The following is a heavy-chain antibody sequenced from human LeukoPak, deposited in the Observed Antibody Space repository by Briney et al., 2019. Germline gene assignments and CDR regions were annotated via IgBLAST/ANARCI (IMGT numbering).Heavy chain of an antibody. Sequence: GGSLRLSCAASGVTFSSYSMNWVRQAPGKGLEWVSSISSSSSYIYYADSVKGRFTISRDNAKNSLYLQMNSLRAEDTAVYYCARDLSAIAVAGTGFDYWGQGTLVTVSS. V-gene: IGHV3-21*01. D-gene: IGHD6-19*01. CDR2: ISSSSSYI. CDR3: ARDLSAIAVAGTGFDY. CDR1: GVTFSSYS. J-gene: IGHJ4*02.